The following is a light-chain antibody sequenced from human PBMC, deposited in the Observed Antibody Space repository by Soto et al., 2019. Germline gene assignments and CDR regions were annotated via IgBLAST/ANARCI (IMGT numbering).Light chain of an antibody. V-gene: IGKV1-39*01. J-gene: IGKJ5*01. CDR2: AAS. CDR3: QQNYSTPIT. Sequence: DIQMTQSPSSLSASVGDRVTIACRASQSISNYLNWYQQRPGKAPKLLIYAASSLQSGVPSRFSGSGSGTDFTLTISSLQPEDFATYYCQQNYSTPITFGQGTRLEI. CDR1: QSISNY.